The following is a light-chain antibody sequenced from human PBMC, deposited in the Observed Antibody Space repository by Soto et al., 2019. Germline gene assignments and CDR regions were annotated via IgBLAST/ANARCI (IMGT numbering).Light chain of an antibody. CDR1: QSISNW. CDR3: QQRSSWPLT. CDR2: RAS. V-gene: IGKV1-5*03. J-gene: IGKJ4*01. Sequence: DIQMSQSPSTLSPSVGDRVTISCRASQSISNWLAWYQQKPGEAPELLIYRASNLQSGVPSRFSGSGSGTEFTLTISSLEPEDFAVYYCQQRSSWPLTFGGGTKVAIK.